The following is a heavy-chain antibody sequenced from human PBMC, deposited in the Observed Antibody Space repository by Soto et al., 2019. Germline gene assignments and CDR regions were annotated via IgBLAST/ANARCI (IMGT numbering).Heavy chain of an antibody. CDR1: GGSISSGGYY. J-gene: IGHJ6*02. CDR2: IYYSGST. V-gene: IGHV4-31*03. Sequence: KPSETLSLTCTVSGGSISSGGYYWSWIRQHPGKGLEWIGYIYYSGSTYYNPSLKSRVTISVDTSKNQFSLKLSSVTAADTAVYYCARAPLGDYSLDYYYYYGMDVWGQGTTVTVSS. D-gene: IGHD4-17*01. CDR3: ARAPLGDYSLDYYYYYGMDV.